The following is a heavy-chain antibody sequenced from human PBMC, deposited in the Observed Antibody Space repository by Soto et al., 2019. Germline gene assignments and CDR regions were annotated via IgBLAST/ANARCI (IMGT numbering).Heavy chain of an antibody. J-gene: IGHJ5*02. CDR2: IYYSGST. V-gene: IGHV4-59*08. Sequence: SETLSLTCTVSGGSISSFYWSWIRQPPGKGLEWIGYIYYSGSTNYNPSLKSRVTISVDTSKNQFSLKLSSVTAADTAVYYCARIVVVPAATTAFGGWFDPWGQGTLVTSPQ. CDR3: ARIVVVPAATTAFGGWFDP. D-gene: IGHD2-2*01. CDR1: GGSISSFY.